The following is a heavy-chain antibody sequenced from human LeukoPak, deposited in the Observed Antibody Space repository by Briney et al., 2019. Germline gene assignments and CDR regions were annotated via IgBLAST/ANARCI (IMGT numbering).Heavy chain of an antibody. CDR1: GFTFSSYS. J-gene: IGHJ4*02. V-gene: IGHV3-48*01. Sequence: QPGGSLRLSCAASGFTFSSYSMNWVRLAPGKGLEWVSYISSSSSTIYYADSVKGRFTISRDNAKNSLCLQMNSLRAEDTAVYYCARSPRTYNWYYLHYFDYWGQGTLVTVSS. D-gene: IGHD1-7*01. CDR3: ARSPRTYNWYYLHYFDY. CDR2: ISSSSSTI.